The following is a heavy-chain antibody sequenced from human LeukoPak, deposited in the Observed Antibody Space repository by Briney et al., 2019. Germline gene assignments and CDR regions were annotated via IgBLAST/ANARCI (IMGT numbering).Heavy chain of an antibody. J-gene: IGHJ6*03. CDR3: ARGYYGSGSHCCHMDV. CDR2: INHSGST. V-gene: IGHV4-34*01. D-gene: IGHD3-10*01. CDR1: VGSFSGYY. Sequence: SETLSLTCAVCVGSFSGYYWSGLRQPPGKGLEGIGEINHSGSTNYNSSLKSRVTISVDTSKNQFSLKLSSVTAADTAVYYCARGYYGSGSHCCHMDVWGKGTTITVS.